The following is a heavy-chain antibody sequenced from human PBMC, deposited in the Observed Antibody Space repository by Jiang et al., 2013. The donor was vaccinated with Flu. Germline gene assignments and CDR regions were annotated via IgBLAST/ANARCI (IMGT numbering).Heavy chain of an antibody. CDR2: IYPGDSDT. J-gene: IGHJ6*02. V-gene: IGHV5-51*01. Sequence: EWMGIIYPGDSDTRYSPSFQGQVTISADKSISTAYLQWSSLKASDTAMYYCARQPRTDGMDVWGQGTTVTVSS. CDR3: ARQPRTDGMDV. D-gene: IGHD1-14*01.